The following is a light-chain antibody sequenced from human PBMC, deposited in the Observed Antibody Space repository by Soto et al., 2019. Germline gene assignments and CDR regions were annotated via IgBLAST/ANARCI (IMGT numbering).Light chain of an antibody. CDR3: LQHNRYPFT. V-gene: IGKV1-17*03. CDR1: QGISNS. Sequence: DSQMTQSPSAMSASGGDRVTITCRASQGISNSLSWFQQKPGKVPKRLIYAESSLQSGVPSRFSVSGSGTEFTLTISSLQPEDFATCYCLQHNRYPFTFGPGTKVDIK. J-gene: IGKJ3*01. CDR2: AES.